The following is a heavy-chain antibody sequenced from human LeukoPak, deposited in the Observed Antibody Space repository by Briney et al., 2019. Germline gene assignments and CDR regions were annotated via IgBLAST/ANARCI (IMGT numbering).Heavy chain of an antibody. CDR2: IYYSRST. Sequence: SQTLSLTCTVSGGSISSGDYYWSWIRQPPGKGLEWIGYIYYSRSTYYNPSLKSRVTISVDTSKNQFSLKLSSVTAADTAVYYCASLTDIVVVPAAIWGQGTLVTVSS. CDR3: ASLTDIVVVPAAI. V-gene: IGHV4-30-4*01. CDR1: GGSISSGDYY. D-gene: IGHD2-2*01. J-gene: IGHJ4*02.